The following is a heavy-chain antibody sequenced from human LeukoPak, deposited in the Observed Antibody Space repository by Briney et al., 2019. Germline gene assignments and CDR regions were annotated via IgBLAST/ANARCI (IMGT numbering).Heavy chain of an antibody. D-gene: IGHD3-22*01. CDR1: GGSISRSSYY. J-gene: IGHJ3*02. V-gene: IGHV4-39*07. Sequence: PSETLSLTCTVSGGSISRSSYYWGWIRQPPGKGLEWIGSIYYSGSTYYNPSLKSRVTISVDTSKNQFSLKMSSVTAADTAVYYCARDGNYDRSGYSPSAPIWGQGTMVTVSS. CDR3: ARDGNYDRSGYSPSAPI. CDR2: IYYSGST.